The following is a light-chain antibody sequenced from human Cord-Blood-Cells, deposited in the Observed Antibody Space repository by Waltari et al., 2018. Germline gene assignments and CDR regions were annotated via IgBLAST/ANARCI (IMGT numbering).Light chain of an antibody. V-gene: IGLV2-14*01. CDR1: RSAVVGYNY. J-gene: IGLJ1*01. CDR2: EVS. Sequence: QSALTQPASVSGSPGQSITISCTGTRSAVVGYNYVSWYQQHPGKAPKLMIYEVSNRPSGVSNRFSGSKSGNTASLTISGLQAEDEADYYCSSYTSSSTYVFGTGTKVTVL. CDR3: SSYTSSSTYV.